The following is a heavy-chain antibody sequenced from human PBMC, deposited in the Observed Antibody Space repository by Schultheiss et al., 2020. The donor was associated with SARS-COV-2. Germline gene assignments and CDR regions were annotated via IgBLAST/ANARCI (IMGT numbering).Heavy chain of an antibody. V-gene: IGHV1-69*10. J-gene: IGHJ5*02. CDR2: FDREDVKT. CDR3: ARVAHYVSYYDFWSAKVWFDP. D-gene: IGHD3-3*01. Sequence: SVKVSCKASGGTFSSYAISWVRQAPGQGLEWMGGFDREDVKTIYAPEFQGRVTMTEDKSTDTAFMELRSLRSEDTAVYYCARVAHYVSYYDFWSAKVWFDPWGQGTLVTVSS. CDR1: GGTFSSYA.